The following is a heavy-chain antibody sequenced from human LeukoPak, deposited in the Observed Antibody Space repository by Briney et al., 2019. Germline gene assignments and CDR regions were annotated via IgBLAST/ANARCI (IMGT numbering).Heavy chain of an antibody. V-gene: IGHV5-51*01. Sequence: GESLKISCKGSGYSFTNYWIGWVRQMPGKGLEGMGFIYPGDSDTRYSPSFQGQVSISADKSISTAYLQWSSLKASDTAIYYCARSYCSSGSCYNLNIWGQGTMVTVSS. J-gene: IGHJ3*02. CDR2: IYPGDSDT. CDR1: GYSFTNYW. CDR3: ARSYCSSGSCYNLNI. D-gene: IGHD2-15*01.